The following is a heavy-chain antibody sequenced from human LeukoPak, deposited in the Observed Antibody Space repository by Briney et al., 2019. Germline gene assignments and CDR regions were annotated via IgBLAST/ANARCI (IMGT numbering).Heavy chain of an antibody. Sequence: PGGSLRLSCAASGFTFSSYAMHWVRQAPGKGLEWVAVISYDGSNKYYADSVEGRFTISRDNSKNTLYLQMNSLRAEDTAVYYCARTDTVAGPYDYWGQGTLVTVSS. CDR2: ISYDGSNK. CDR3: ARTDTVAGPYDY. D-gene: IGHD6-19*01. J-gene: IGHJ4*02. CDR1: GFTFSSYA. V-gene: IGHV3-30-3*01.